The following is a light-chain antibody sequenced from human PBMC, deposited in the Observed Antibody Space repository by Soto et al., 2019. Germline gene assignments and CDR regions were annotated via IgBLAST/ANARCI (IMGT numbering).Light chain of an antibody. CDR2: YAS. Sequence: EIVMTQSPATLTTSPGERATVSCRASQSVSSNLAWYLQKPGQVPRLLIYYASTRATGIPARFSGSGSRTAFTLPCSSRESEDVAVYYCQQYNNWPRTFGQGPKVEI. V-gene: IGKV3-15*01. J-gene: IGKJ1*01. CDR3: QQYNNWPRT. CDR1: QSVSSN.